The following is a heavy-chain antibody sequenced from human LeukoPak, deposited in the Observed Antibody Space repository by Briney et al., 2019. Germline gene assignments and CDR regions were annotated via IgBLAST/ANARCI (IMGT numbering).Heavy chain of an antibody. J-gene: IGHJ4*02. CDR1: GFSFSTYN. CDR2: ISSSGTYV. Sequence: GGSLRLSCAASGFSFSTYNMNWVRQAPGKGLEWGSSISSSGTYVYYEDSVKGRFTISRDNAKNSLYLQMNSLRAEDTAVYYCASARVGDIIRGIYYFDYWGQGTLVTVSS. D-gene: IGHD3-16*02. CDR3: ASARVGDIIRGIYYFDY. V-gene: IGHV3-21*01.